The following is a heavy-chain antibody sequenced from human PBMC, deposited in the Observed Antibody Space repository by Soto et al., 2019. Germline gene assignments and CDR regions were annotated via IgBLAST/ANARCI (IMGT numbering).Heavy chain of an antibody. Sequence: RRLSCAASGFTFSSYAMHWVRQAPGKGLEWVAVISYDGSNKYYADSVKGRFTISRDGAGNALQLAMNYLSAEDTATYFCARDIGFDYVNWGQGTLVTVSS. D-gene: IGHD3-16*01. CDR1: GFTFSSYA. V-gene: IGHV3-30-3*01. CDR3: ARDIGFDYVN. CDR2: ISYDGSNK. J-gene: IGHJ4*02.